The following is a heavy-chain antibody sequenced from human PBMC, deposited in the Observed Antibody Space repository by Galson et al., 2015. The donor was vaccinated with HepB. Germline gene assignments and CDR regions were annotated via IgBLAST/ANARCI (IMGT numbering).Heavy chain of an antibody. CDR2: INPNSGGT. CDR3: ARSVLRFLEWTYYYYGMDV. D-gene: IGHD3-3*01. J-gene: IGHJ6*02. Sequence: SVKVSCKASGYTFTGYYMHWVRQAPGQGLEWMGWINPNSGGTNYAQKFQGRVTMTRDTSISTAYMELSRLRSDDTAVYYCARSVLRFLEWTYYYYGMDVWGQGTTVTVSS. CDR1: GYTFTGYY. V-gene: IGHV1-2*02.